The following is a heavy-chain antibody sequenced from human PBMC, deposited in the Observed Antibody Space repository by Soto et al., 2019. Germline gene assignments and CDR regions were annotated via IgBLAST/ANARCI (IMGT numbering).Heavy chain of an antibody. D-gene: IGHD4-17*01. Sequence: SVKVSCKASGGPFSSYTFSWVRQAPGQGLEWMGWINPIHCLTNYAQNFQARVTITTDKSTSTAYMELSSLRSEDTAVYYCARGRRSGDSDYWGQG. V-gene: IGHV1-69*10. CDR1: GGPFSSYT. J-gene: IGHJ4*02. CDR3: ARGRRSGDSDY. CDR2: INPIHCLT.